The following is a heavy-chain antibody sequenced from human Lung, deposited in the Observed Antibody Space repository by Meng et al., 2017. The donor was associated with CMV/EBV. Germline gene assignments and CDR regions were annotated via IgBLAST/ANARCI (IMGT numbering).Heavy chain of an antibody. D-gene: IGHD7-27*01. J-gene: IGHJ4*02. CDR3: ARDSNWGPDY. V-gene: IGHV1-2*02. CDR2: IHPHRGDT. Sequence: ASVKVSCKASGYTFTAHYFHWVRQAPGQGLEWMGWIHPHRGDTNYAQQFQGRVTLTRDTSINTAYMELTRLTSDDTAVYYCARDSNWGPDYWGQGTLVTVSS. CDR1: GYTFTAHY.